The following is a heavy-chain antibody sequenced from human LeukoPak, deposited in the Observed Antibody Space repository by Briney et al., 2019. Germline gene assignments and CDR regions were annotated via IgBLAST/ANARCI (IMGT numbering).Heavy chain of an antibody. Sequence: PGGSLRLSCAASGFTFSTNSMNWVRQAPGKGLEWVSFINGIGSTIYYTDSVKGRFTISRDNAKNSLYLQMNSLRDEDTAVYYCARDLNPDLWGRGTLVTVSS. J-gene: IGHJ2*01. CDR3: ARDLNPDL. CDR2: INGIGSTI. V-gene: IGHV3-48*02. CDR1: GFTFSTNS.